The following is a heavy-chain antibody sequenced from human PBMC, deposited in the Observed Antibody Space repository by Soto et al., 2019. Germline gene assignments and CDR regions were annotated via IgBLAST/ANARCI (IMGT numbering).Heavy chain of an antibody. V-gene: IGHV5-51*01. J-gene: IGHJ5*02. CDR3: ARKDKSGYFNWFDP. CDR1: GYKFTSYW. Sequence: GESLKISCRTSGYKFTSYWIAWVRQMPGKGLEWMGIIFPSDSDTRYSPSFQGQVTISADRSTSTVFLQWASLKASDTAVYFCARKDKSGYFNWFDPWGQGTLVTVSS. CDR2: IFPSDSDT. D-gene: IGHD3-22*01.